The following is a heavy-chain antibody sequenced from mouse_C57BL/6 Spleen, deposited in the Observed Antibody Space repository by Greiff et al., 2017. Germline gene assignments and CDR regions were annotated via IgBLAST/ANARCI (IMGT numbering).Heavy chain of an antibody. CDR2: INPSSGYT. Sequence: QVQLQQPGAELVMPGASVKLSCKASGYTFTSYWMHWVKQRPGQGLEWIGYINPSSGYTKYNQKFKDKATLTADKSSSTAYMQLSSLTYEDSAVYYCANDGSSSGFAYWGQGTLVTVSA. CDR3: ANDGSSSGFAY. D-gene: IGHD1-1*01. CDR1: GYTFTSYW. V-gene: IGHV1-7*01. J-gene: IGHJ3*01.